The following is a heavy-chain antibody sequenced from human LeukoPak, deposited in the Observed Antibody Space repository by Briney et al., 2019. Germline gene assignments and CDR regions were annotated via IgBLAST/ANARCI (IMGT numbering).Heavy chain of an antibody. J-gene: IGHJ4*02. Sequence: ASVKVSCTASGYTFTSYVVDWVRQAPGQGLEWMGWSNTNTGNPTYAQGFTGRFVFSLDTSVSPPYLQISSLKAEDTAVYYCARLGPTMSIGELLIDYWGQGTLVTVSS. CDR2: SNTNTGNP. D-gene: IGHD3-10*01. V-gene: IGHV7-4-1*02. CDR3: ARLGPTMSIGELLIDY. CDR1: GYTFTSYV.